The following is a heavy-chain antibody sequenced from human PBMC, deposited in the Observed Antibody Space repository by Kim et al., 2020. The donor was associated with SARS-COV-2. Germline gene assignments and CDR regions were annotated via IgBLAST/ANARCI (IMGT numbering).Heavy chain of an antibody. CDR3: TTDRDYYGSGENWFDP. CDR2: IKSKTDGGTT. Sequence: GGSLRLSCAASGFTFSNAWMSWVRQAPGKGLEWVGRIKSKTDGGTTDYAAPVKGRFTISRDDSKNTLYLQMNSLKTEDTAVYYCTTDRDYYGSGENWFDPWGQGTLVTVSS. J-gene: IGHJ5*02. V-gene: IGHV3-15*01. CDR1: GFTFSNAW. D-gene: IGHD3-10*01.